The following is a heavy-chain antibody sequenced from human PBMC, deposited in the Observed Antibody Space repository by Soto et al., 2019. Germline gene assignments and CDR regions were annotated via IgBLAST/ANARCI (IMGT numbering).Heavy chain of an antibody. Sequence: GGSLRLSCEGSVFTFSGHYMDWVRQAPGKGLEWLGRIRNKPNGHTTAYAASVKGRFTXXXXXXKXLXYXXXNSLKSEDTSLYYCSTTVITAPLFEYWGQGTLVTVSS. V-gene: IGHV3-72*01. CDR1: VFTFSGHY. J-gene: IGHJ4*02. D-gene: IGHD2-21*02. CDR2: IRNKPNGHTT. CDR3: STTVITAPLFEY.